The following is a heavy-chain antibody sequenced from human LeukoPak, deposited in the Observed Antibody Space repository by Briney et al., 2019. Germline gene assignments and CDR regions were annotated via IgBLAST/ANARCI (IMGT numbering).Heavy chain of an antibody. CDR2: IYYSGST. J-gene: IGHJ6*03. Sequence: PSETLSLTCTVSGGSISSSSYYWGWIRQPPGKGLEWIGSIYYSGSTYYNPSLKSRVTISVDTSKNQFSLKLSSVTAADTAVYYCARLHYDYVWGYYYYMDVWGKGTTVTVSS. V-gene: IGHV4-39*07. D-gene: IGHD3-16*01. CDR3: ARLHYDYVWGYYYYMDV. CDR1: GGSISSSSYY.